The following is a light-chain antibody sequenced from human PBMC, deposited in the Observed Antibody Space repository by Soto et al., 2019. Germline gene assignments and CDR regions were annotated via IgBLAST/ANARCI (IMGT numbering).Light chain of an antibody. CDR2: GAS. Sequence: EIVLTQSPGTLSLSPGERATLSCRASQSVSSTYLAWYQQKPGQAPRLLIYGASNRATGIPDRFSGSGSGTDFTLIISRLEPEDVALYYCQQYGIAPPWTFGEGTKVEIK. CDR3: QQYGIAPPWT. CDR1: QSVSSTY. V-gene: IGKV3-20*01. J-gene: IGKJ1*01.